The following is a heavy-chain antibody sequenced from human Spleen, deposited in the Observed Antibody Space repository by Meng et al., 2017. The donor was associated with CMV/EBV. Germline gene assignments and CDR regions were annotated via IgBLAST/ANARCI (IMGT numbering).Heavy chain of an antibody. CDR2: ISSSGSTI. CDR3: ARDLRGSSYRLLGSPVAH. D-gene: IGHD3-10*01. J-gene: IGHJ5*02. Sequence: GGSLRLSCAASGFTFSSYEMNWVGQAPGKGLEWVSYISSSGSTIYYADSVKGRFTISRDNAKNSLYLQVKSLRAEDTAVYYCARDLRGSSYRLLGSPVAHWGQGTLVTVSS. V-gene: IGHV3-48*03. CDR1: GFTFSSYE.